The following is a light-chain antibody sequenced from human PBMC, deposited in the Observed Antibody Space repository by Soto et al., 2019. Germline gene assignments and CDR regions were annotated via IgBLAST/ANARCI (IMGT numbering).Light chain of an antibody. Sequence: QSVLTQPPSASGTPGQRVTMSCSGSSSNIGSNSVNWYQQVPGTAPKLLIHSNNQRPSGVPDRFSGSKSGTSASLAISGLQSEVEADYCCAAWDDSLNGWVFGGGTKLTVL. V-gene: IGLV1-44*01. CDR3: AAWDDSLNGWV. J-gene: IGLJ3*02. CDR1: SSNIGSNS. CDR2: SNN.